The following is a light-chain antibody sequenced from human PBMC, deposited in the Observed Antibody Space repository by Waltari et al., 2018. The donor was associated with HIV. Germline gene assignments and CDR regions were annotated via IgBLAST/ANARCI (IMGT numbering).Light chain of an antibody. J-gene: IGLJ2*01. CDR3: TTYTDRNSLL. CDR2: GVK. V-gene: IGLV2-14*01. Sequence: STLPQPASVSGSPGQTVTISGTGTSPDFELHNSISWYQHHPGKAPQLIIFGVKYRPSGISSLFSASKSCDTSSLSISGLQSWDDAYYYCTTYTDRNSLLIGRGTKLTVL. CDR1: SPDFELHNS.